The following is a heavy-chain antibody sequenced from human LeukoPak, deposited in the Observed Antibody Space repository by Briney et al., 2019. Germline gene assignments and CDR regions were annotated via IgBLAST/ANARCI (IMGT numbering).Heavy chain of an antibody. CDR3: AAGRPYSLLDY. CDR1: GSSLSQLS. Sequence: ASVKVSCTVSGSSLSQLSLYWVRQAPGKGLEWMGGFDVIDSETFYAQKFQGRVTMTEDSSTDTAYMELRSLTSDDTALYYCAAGRPYSLLDYWGQGTLVTVSS. CDR2: FDVIDSET. D-gene: IGHD5-18*01. J-gene: IGHJ4*02. V-gene: IGHV1-24*01.